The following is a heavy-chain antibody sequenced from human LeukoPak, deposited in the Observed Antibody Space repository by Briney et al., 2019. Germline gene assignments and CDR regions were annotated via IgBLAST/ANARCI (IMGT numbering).Heavy chain of an antibody. CDR3: ARIGAGSSRDY. J-gene: IGHJ4*02. CDR2: IYSGGST. CDR1: GFTVSSNY. D-gene: IGHD6-13*01. Sequence: GGSLRLSCAASGFTVSSNYMTWVRQAPGKGLEWVSVIYSGGSTYYADSVKGRFTISRDNSKNTLYLQMNSLRAEDTVVYYCARIGAGSSRDYWGQGTLVTVSS. V-gene: IGHV3-53*01.